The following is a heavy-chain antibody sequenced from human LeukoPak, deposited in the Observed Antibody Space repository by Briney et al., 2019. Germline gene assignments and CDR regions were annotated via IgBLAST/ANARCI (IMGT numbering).Heavy chain of an antibody. CDR2: IYYSGST. V-gene: IGHV4-59*01. CDR1: GGSISSYY. Sequence: SETLSLTCTVSGGSISSYYWSWIRQPPGKGLEWIGYIYYSGSTNYNPSLKSRVTISVDTSKNQFSLKLSSVTAADTAVYYCARATVPPLDFGYWGQGTLVTVSS. J-gene: IGHJ4*02. CDR3: ARATVPPLDFGY. D-gene: IGHD4-17*01.